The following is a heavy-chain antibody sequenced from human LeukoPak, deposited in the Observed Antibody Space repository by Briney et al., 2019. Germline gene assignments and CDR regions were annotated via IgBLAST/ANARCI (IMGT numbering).Heavy chain of an antibody. J-gene: IGHJ4*02. CDR2: ISGSGGNT. CDR3: AKAQGYLDY. CDR1: GFAFSRYG. Sequence: PGGSLRLSCAASGFAFSRYGIVWVRQAPGRGLEWVSGISGSGGNTYYGGSVKGRFTISRDNSKNTVYLQMNSLRAEDTAVYYCAKAQGYLDYWGQGTLATVSS. V-gene: IGHV3-23*01.